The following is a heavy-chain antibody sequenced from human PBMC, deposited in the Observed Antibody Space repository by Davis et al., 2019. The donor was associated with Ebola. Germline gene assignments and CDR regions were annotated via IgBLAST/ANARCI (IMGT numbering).Heavy chain of an antibody. D-gene: IGHD1-7*01. CDR1: GFTFSSYW. Sequence: PGGSLRLSCAASGFTFSSYWMHWVRQAPGKGLVWVSRINSDGSNTDYTDSVKGRFTISRDNSKNTLYLQMNSLRAEDTAVYYCASSLYNWNYDYWGQGTLVTVSS. J-gene: IGHJ4*02. CDR2: INSDGSNT. V-gene: IGHV3-74*01. CDR3: ASSLYNWNYDY.